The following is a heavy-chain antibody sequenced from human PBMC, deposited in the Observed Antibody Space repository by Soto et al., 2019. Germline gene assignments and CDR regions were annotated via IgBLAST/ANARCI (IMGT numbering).Heavy chain of an antibody. CDR1: GFTFSSYG. V-gene: IGHV3-30*18. J-gene: IGHJ6*02. Sequence: GGSLRLSCAASGFTFSSYGMHWVRQAPGKGLEWVAVISYDGSNKYYADSVNGRFTISRDNSKNTLYLQMNSLRAEDTAVYYCAKVGVTMVRGVILGYYGMHVWGQGTTFTVSS. CDR2: ISYDGSNK. D-gene: IGHD3-10*01. CDR3: AKVGVTMVRGVILGYYGMHV.